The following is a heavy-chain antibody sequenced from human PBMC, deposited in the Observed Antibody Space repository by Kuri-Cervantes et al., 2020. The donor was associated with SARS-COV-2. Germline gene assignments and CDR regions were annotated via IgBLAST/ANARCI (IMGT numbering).Heavy chain of an antibody. CDR2: ISSDGKNK. D-gene: IGHD2-21*01. Sequence: GESLKISCVASGFNFSTTDMHWVRQAPGKGLEWVTIISSDGKNKKCMASGKGRFTISRDNSQNTLHLQMKSLRDEDTAIYYCAKDRAGVHDFWGQGTLVTVSS. CDR1: GFNFSTTD. CDR3: AKDRAGVHDF. V-gene: IGHV3-30*18. J-gene: IGHJ4*02.